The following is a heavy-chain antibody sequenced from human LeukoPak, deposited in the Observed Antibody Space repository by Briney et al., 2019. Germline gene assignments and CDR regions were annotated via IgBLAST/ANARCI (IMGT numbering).Heavy chain of an antibody. V-gene: IGHV3-48*03. J-gene: IGHJ4*02. CDR3: ARDQRTAGDFDY. Sequence: PGGSLRLSCAASGFTFNIYEFNWVRQAPGKGLEWVSYISTSDSTIYYADSVKGRFTISRDNAKNSLYLQMNSLRAEDTAVYYCARDQRTAGDFDYWGQGTLVTVSS. D-gene: IGHD6-19*01. CDR2: ISTSDSTI. CDR1: GFTFNIYE.